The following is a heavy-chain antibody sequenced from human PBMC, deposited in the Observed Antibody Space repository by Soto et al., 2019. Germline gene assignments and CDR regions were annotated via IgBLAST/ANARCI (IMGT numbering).Heavy chain of an antibody. CDR2: VSIGGST. CDR1: EFPFSSYA. J-gene: IGHJ4*02. CDR3: AKRRGAGGHFDY. Sequence: GSLRPSCAASEFPFSSYAMGWVRQGPGTGLEWVAVVSIGGSTHYADSVRGRFTISRDNSKNTLSLQMNSLTAEDTAVYFCAKRRGAGGHFDYWGQGALVTVSS. D-gene: IGHD2-15*01. V-gene: IGHV3-23*01.